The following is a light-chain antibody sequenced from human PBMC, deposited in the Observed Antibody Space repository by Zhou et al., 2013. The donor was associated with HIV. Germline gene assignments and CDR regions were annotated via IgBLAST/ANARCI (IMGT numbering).Light chain of an antibody. V-gene: IGKV3D-20*01. CDR1: QSVSRRY. CDR2: DAS. J-gene: IGKJ1*01. Sequence: EIVLTQSPATLSLSPGERATLSCGASQSVSRRYLAWYQQKPGLAPRLLMYDASTRATGIPDRFSGSGSGADFTLSISRLEPEDFAVYYCQQYETSPRTFGQGTKVEIK. CDR3: QQYETSPRT.